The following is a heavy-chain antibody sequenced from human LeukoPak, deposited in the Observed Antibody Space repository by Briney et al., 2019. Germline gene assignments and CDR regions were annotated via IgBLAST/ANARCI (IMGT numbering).Heavy chain of an antibody. D-gene: IGHD2-2*01. CDR3: ARELSSSTSCYSSPMDV. CDR2: MNPNSGNT. J-gene: IGHJ6*02. V-gene: IGHV1-8*01. CDR1: GYTFTSYD. Sequence: ASVKVSCKASGYTFTSYDINWVRQATGQGLEWMGWMNPNSGNTGYAQKFQGRVTMTRNTSISTAYMELSSLRSEDTAVYYCARELSSSTSCYSSPMDVWGQGTTVTVSS.